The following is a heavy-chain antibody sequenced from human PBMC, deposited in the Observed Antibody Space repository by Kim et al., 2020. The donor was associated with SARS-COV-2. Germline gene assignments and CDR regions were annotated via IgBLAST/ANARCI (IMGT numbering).Heavy chain of an antibody. Sequence: WYNDYAVSVKSRITINPDTSKNQFSLQLNSVTPEDTAVYYCAREVDAFDIWGQGTMVTVSS. J-gene: IGHJ3*02. CDR2: WYN. CDR3: AREVDAFDI. V-gene: IGHV6-1*01.